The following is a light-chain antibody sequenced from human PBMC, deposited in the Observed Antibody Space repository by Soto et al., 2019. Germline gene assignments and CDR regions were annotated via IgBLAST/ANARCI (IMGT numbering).Light chain of an antibody. V-gene: IGLV2-23*02. Sequence: QSALTQPASVSGSPGQSITISCTGTSSDIGTYNLVSWYQQHPGKAPKLMIYEVTKRPSGVSNRFSASKSDNTASLTISGLQDEDEDDYYCCSYAGSTTWVFGGGTKLTVL. CDR3: CSYAGSTTWV. CDR2: EVT. J-gene: IGLJ3*02. CDR1: SSDIGTYNL.